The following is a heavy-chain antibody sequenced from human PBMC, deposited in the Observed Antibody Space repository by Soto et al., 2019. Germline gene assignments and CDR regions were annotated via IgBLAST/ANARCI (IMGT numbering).Heavy chain of an antibody. D-gene: IGHD4-17*01. CDR3: ANDTYGIRHYAPYHCFDP. CDR2: ISGTGAST. Sequence: GGSLRLSCAASGFTFSSYAMSWVRQAPGKGLEWVSAISGTGASTYYADSVKGRFTISRDNSKNTLYLQMNSLRAEDTAVYYCANDTYGIRHYAPYHCFDPWGQAPLVTVSS. J-gene: IGHJ5*02. CDR1: GFTFSSYA. V-gene: IGHV3-23*01.